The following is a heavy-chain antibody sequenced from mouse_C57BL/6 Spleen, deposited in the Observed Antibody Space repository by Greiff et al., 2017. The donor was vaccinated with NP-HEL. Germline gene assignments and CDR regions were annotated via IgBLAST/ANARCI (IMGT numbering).Heavy chain of an antibody. Sequence: VQLQQSGPELVKPGASVKLSCKASGYTFTSYDINWVKQRPGQGLEWIGWIYPRDGSTKYNEKFKGKATLTVDTSSSTAYMELHSLTSEDSAVYFCARSPIITTVVAYYFDYWGQGTTLTVSS. CDR2: IYPRDGST. J-gene: IGHJ2*01. D-gene: IGHD1-1*01. CDR3: ARSPIITTVVAYYFDY. CDR1: GYTFTSYD. V-gene: IGHV1-85*01.